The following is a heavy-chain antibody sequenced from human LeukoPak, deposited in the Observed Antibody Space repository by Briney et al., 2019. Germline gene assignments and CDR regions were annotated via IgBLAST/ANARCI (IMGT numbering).Heavy chain of an antibody. CDR2: IYPGDSDT. CDR1: GYSFTSYW. CDR3: ARRSSLRYTAMEY. V-gene: IGHV5-51*01. J-gene: IGHJ4*02. Sequence: GESLKISCKGSGYSFTSYWIGWVRQMPGKCLEWMGIIYPGDSDTRYSPSFQGQVTISADKSISTAYLQWSSLKASDTAMYYCARRSSLRYTAMEYWGQGTLVTVSS. D-gene: IGHD5-18*01.